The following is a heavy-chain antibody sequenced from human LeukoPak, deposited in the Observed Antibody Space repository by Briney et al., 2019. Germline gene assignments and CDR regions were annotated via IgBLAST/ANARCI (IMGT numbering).Heavy chain of an antibody. D-gene: IGHD2-2*01. CDR2: IYTSGST. CDR3: AVLHDIVVAPAATSKGYYYYYMDV. CDR1: GGSISSGSYY. Sequence: SQTLSLTCTASGGSISSGSYYWSWIRQPAGKGLEWIGRIYTSGSTNYNPSLKSRVTISVDTSKNQFSLKLSSVTAADTAVYYCAVLHDIVVAPAATSKGYYYYYMDVWGKGTTVTVSS. J-gene: IGHJ6*03. V-gene: IGHV4-61*02.